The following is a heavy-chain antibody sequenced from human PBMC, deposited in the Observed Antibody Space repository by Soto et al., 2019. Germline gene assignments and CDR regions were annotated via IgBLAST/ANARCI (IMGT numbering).Heavy chain of an antibody. CDR2: ISGSSSFR. V-gene: IGHV3-11*03. CDR1: GFTSSDYY. CDR3: AKTDYFDY. J-gene: IGHJ4*02. Sequence: SGGSLRLSCAASGFTSSDYYMSWIRQAPGKGLEWVSYISGSSSFRNYADSVKGRFTISRDNSKNTLYLQMNSLRAEDTAVYYCAKTDYFDYWGQGTLVTVSS.